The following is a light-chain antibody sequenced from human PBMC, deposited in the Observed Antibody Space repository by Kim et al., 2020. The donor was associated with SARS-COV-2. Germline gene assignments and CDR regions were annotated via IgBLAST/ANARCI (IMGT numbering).Light chain of an antibody. CDR3: MECTHWPPT. J-gene: IGKJ1*01. CDR2: KVS. V-gene: IGKV2-30*01. Sequence: PASRSCRSSQSLVYSDGNAYVTWFHQRPGQSPRRLVYKVSSRDSGVPDRFSGSGSGTDFTLKISRVEGEDVGIYYCMECTHWPPTFGQGTKVDIK. CDR1: QSLVYSDGNAY.